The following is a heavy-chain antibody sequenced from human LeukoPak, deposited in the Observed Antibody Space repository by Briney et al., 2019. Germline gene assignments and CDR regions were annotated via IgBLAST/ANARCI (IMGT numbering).Heavy chain of an antibody. CDR2: IYYSGSA. V-gene: IGHV4-31*03. CDR3: ARDQSGYYRY. D-gene: IGHD3-22*01. CDR1: GGSVSSGSYY. Sequence: SETLSLTCTVSGGSVSSGSYYWSWIRQHPGKGLEWIGYIYYSGSAYYNPSLKSRITISVDTSKNQFSLKLNSVTAADTAVYYCARDQSGYYRYWGQGTLVTVSS. J-gene: IGHJ4*02.